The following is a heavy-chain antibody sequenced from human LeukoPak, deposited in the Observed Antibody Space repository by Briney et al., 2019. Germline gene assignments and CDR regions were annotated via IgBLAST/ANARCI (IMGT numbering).Heavy chain of an antibody. D-gene: IGHD3-10*01. CDR2: ISAYNGNT. V-gene: IGHV1-18*01. CDR1: GYIFTSYG. J-gene: IGHJ3*02. Sequence: ASVKVSCKASGYIFTSYGISWVRQAPGQGLEWMGWISAYNGNTNYAQKLQGRVTMTTDTSTSTAYMELRSLRSDDTAVYYCARDSGVSLYYYGSGSYSPGAFDIWGQGTMVTVSS. CDR3: ARDSGVSLYYYGSGSYSPGAFDI.